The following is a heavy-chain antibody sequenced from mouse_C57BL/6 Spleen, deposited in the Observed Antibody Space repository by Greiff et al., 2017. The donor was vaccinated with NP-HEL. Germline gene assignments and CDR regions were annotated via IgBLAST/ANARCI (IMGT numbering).Heavy chain of an antibody. CDR2: INPNYGTT. V-gene: IGHV1-39*01. D-gene: IGHD1-1*01. J-gene: IGHJ4*01. CDR3: ARNYGSSWYYAMDY. CDR1: GYSFTDYN. Sequence: VQLKESGPELVKPGASVKISCKASGYSFTDYNMNWVKQSNGKSLEWIGVINPNYGTTSYNQKFKGKATLTVDQSSSTAYMQLNSLTSEDSAVYYCARNYGSSWYYAMDYWGQGTSVTVSS.